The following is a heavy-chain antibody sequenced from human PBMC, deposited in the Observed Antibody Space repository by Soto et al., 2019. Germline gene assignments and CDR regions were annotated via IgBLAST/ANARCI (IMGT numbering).Heavy chain of an antibody. D-gene: IGHD6-19*01. CDR3: ARGRVAGLSYYYGMDV. J-gene: IGHJ6*02. Sequence: QVQLQQWGAGLLKPSETLSLTCAVFGGSFSGSYWSWIRQSPGRGLEWIGEINDSGRTNYNPSLKSRVTLSXXTXKXXFALNLRSVTVADATVYYCARGRVAGLSYYYGMDVWGRGTTVTVSS. CDR2: INDSGRT. CDR1: GGSFSGSY. V-gene: IGHV4-34*01.